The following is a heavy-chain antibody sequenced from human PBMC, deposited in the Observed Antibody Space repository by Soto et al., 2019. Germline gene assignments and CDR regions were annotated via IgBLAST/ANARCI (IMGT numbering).Heavy chain of an antibody. CDR3: ARDGGCRDGYTVGCNWFDP. Sequence: QVQLVESGGGVVQPGRSLRLSCAASGFTFSSYGMHWVRQDPGKWLEWVAVIWYDGSNKYYADSVKGRFTISRDKSKNMRDLQMHSLSADATAVYYCARDGGCRDGYTVGCNWFDPWGQGTLVTVS. CDR1: GFTFSSYG. D-gene: IGHD5-12*01. CDR2: IWYDGSNK. J-gene: IGHJ5*02. V-gene: IGHV3-33*01.